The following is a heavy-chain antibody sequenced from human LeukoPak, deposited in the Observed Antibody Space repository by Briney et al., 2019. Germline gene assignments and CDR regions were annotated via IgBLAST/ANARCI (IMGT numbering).Heavy chain of an antibody. Sequence: PSQTLSLTCTVSGGAISGGSYYWSWIRQPAGKGLEWIGRIYTSGSTNYNPSLKSRVTISVDTSKNQFSLKLSSVTAADTAVYYCARGDYYGSGTNWFDPWGQGTLVTVSS. CDR3: ARGDYYGSGTNWFDP. V-gene: IGHV4-61*02. CDR2: IYTSGST. CDR1: GGAISGGSYY. D-gene: IGHD3-10*01. J-gene: IGHJ5*02.